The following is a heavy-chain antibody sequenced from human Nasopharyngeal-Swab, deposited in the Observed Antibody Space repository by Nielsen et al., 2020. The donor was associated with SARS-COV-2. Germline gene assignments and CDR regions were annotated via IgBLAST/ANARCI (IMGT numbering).Heavy chain of an antibody. Sequence: ASGKVSCKASGYKFTSHYIHWVRQAPGQGLEWMGVINPSIYSTTYAQKFQGRVSMTRDTSTSTVYMEVSSLTSEDTAMYFCARDFYGSGTYYFDYWGQGTLVTVSS. CDR3: ARDFYGSGTYYFDY. D-gene: IGHD3-10*01. J-gene: IGHJ4*02. V-gene: IGHV1-46*01. CDR1: GYKFTSHY. CDR2: INPSIYST.